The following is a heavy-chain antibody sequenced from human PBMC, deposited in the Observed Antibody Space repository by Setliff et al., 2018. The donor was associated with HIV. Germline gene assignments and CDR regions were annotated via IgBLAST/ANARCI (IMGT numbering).Heavy chain of an antibody. D-gene: IGHD1-26*01. Sequence: LRLSCAASGFTFSNSWMNWVRQAPGKGLVWVSRINSDGSSTTYADSVKGRFTISRDNAKNTLYLQMNSLRAEDTAIYYCARDYMWAFDYWGQGTLVTVSS. CDR1: GFTFSNSW. J-gene: IGHJ4*02. CDR2: INSDGSST. V-gene: IGHV3-74*01. CDR3: ARDYMWAFDY.